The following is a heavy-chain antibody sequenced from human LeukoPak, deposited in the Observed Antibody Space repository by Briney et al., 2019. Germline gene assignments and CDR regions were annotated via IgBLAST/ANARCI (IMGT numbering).Heavy chain of an antibody. CDR1: GYTFTSYG. J-gene: IGHJ4*02. CDR2: VSTYNGNT. D-gene: IGHD3-9*01. V-gene: IGHV1-18*01. CDR3: ARDRATLRGNNYDLLTGYYTGWDY. Sequence: ASVKVSCKASGYTFTSYGISWVRQAPGQGLEWMGWVSTYNGNTNYAQNLQSRVTMTTDRSTSTAYMELRSLTSDDTAVYYCARDRATLRGNNYDLLTGYYTGWDYWAQGTLVSVSS.